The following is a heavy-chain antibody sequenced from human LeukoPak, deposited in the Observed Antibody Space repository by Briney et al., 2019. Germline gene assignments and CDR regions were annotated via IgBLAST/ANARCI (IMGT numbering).Heavy chain of an antibody. CDR1: GGSISSYY. Sequence: PSETLSLTCTVSGGSISSYYWSWIRQPAGKGLEWIGRIYTSGSTNFNPSLKSRVTISIDTSKNQFSLKLSSVTAADTAVYYCARTERRGHFDYWGQGALVTVSS. V-gene: IGHV4-4*07. J-gene: IGHJ4*02. D-gene: IGHD1-1*01. CDR3: ARTERRGHFDY. CDR2: IYTSGST.